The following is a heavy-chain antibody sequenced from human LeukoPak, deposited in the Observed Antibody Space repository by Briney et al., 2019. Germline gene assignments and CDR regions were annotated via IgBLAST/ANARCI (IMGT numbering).Heavy chain of an antibody. V-gene: IGHV3-23*01. CDR3: TKEGFGPADSDY. Sequence: GGSLRLSCAAAGFTFSTYAMSWVRQAPGKGPEWLSAISGSSRKVFYADSVKGRFTISRDNSKNTLFLQMSSLRVEDTAVYYCTKEGFGPADSDYWGQGTLVTVSS. CDR1: GFTFSTYA. D-gene: IGHD2-2*01. CDR2: ISGSSRKV. J-gene: IGHJ4*02.